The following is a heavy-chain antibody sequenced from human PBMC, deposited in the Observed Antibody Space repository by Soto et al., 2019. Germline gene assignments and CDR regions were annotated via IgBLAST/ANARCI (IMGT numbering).Heavy chain of an antibody. Sequence: SETLSLTCTFSGCSISSYYWSWIRKPPGKGLEWIGYIYYSGSTNYNPSLKSRVTISVDTSKNQFSLKLSSVTAADTAVYYCARASSARGYSYGYWFDPWGQGTLVTVS. V-gene: IGHV4-59*12. CDR1: GCSISSYY. D-gene: IGHD5-18*01. CDR2: IYYSGST. J-gene: IGHJ5*02. CDR3: ARASSARGYSYGYWFDP.